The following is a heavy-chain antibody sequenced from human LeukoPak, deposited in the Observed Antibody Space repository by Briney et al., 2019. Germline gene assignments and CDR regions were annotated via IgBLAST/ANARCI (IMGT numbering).Heavy chain of an antibody. V-gene: IGHV4-59*08. D-gene: IGHD2-15*01. CDR2: IYYSGST. CDR3: AGGAWFDP. Sequence: SETLSLTCTVSGGSISSYYWSWIRQPPGKGLEWIGYIYYSGSTNYNPSLKSRVTISVDTSKNQFSLKLSSVTAADTAMYYCAGGAWFDPWGQGTLVTVSS. J-gene: IGHJ5*02. CDR1: GGSISSYY.